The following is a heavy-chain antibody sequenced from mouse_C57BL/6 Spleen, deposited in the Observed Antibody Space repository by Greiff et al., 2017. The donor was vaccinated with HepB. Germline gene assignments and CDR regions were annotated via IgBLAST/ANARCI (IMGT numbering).Heavy chain of an antibody. CDR3: ARRDYDYDGAMDY. CDR1: GYTFTTYP. V-gene: IGHV1-47*01. J-gene: IGHJ4*01. D-gene: IGHD2-4*01. Sequence: VKLQESGAELVKPGASVKMSCKASGYTFTTYPIEWMKQNHGKSLEWIGNFHPYNDDTKYNEKFKGKATLTVEKSSSTVYLELSRLTSDDSAVYYCARRDYDYDGAMDYWGQGTSVTVSS. CDR2: FHPYNDDT.